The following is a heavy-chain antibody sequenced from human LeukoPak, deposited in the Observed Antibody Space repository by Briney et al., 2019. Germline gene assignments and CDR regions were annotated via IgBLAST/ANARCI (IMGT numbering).Heavy chain of an antibody. CDR1: GFTFSNYA. Sequence: GGSLRLACAASGFTFSNYAMSWVRQAPGRGLEWVSAISTRGGNTYDGDSVKGRFTISRDNAKNTLHLQMNSLRAEDTAVYHCARQLGYCSDGSCYFDYWGQGALVTVSS. CDR2: ISTRGGNT. D-gene: IGHD2-15*01. CDR3: ARQLGYCSDGSCYFDY. J-gene: IGHJ4*02. V-gene: IGHV3-23*01.